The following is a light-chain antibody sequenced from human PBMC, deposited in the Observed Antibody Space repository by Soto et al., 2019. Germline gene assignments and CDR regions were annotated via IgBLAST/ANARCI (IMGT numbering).Light chain of an antibody. J-gene: IGKJ3*01. CDR3: QHYEKSRLFT. Sequence: IVLTQSPGTLSKSPGERVTLSCRASQSVSSSGELAWYQQKPGQPPRVLIYATSSRATGVPDRFSGSGSGTAFTLTISRLEPEDFGVYYCQHYEKSRLFTFGPGTKVEIK. V-gene: IGKV3-20*01. CDR1: QSVSSSG. CDR2: ATS.